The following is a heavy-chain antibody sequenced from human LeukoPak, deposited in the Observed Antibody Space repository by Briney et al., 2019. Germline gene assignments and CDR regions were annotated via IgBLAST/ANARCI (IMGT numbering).Heavy chain of an antibody. CDR2: IYLGDSDT. CDR1: GYSSTNYW. CDR3: ARHPSYTSGWPLDY. J-gene: IGHJ4*02. V-gene: IGHV5-51*01. Sequence: GESLKISCKGSGYSSTNYWIGWVRQMPGKGLEWMGIIYLGDSDTRYGPSFQGQVTISADKSITTAYLQWSSLKASDTAIYYCARHPSYTSGWPLDYWGQGTLVTVSS. D-gene: IGHD6-19*01.